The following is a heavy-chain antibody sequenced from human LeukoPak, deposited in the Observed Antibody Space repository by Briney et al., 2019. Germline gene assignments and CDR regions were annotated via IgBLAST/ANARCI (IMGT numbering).Heavy chain of an antibody. D-gene: IGHD3-3*01. V-gene: IGHV1-69*05. CDR2: IIPIFGTA. Sequence: SVKVSCKASGGTFSSYAISWVRQAPGQGLEWMGGIIPIFGTANYAQKFQGTVTITTDESTSTAYMELSSLRSEDTAVYYCASNGRFLEWTYYYYYMDVWGKGTTVTVSS. J-gene: IGHJ6*03. CDR1: GGTFSSYA. CDR3: ASNGRFLEWTYYYYYMDV.